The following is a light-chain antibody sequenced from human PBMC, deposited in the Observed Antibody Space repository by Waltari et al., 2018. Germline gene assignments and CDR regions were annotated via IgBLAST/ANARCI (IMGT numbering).Light chain of an antibody. CDR2: DAY. CDR1: ESVSRY. J-gene: IGKJ1*01. CDR3: QKYVNLPAT. V-gene: IGKV3-20*01. Sequence: EIVLTQSPDTLSLSPGERATLSCRASESVSRYLAWYQQKPGQAPRLLIYDAYRRATGIPDRCSGSGSGTDFSLTISRLEPEDVAVYYCQKYVNLPATFGQGTKVEIK.